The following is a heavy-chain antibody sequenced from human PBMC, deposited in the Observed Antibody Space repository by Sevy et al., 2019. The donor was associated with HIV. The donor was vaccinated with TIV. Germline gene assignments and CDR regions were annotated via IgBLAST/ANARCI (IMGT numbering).Heavy chain of an antibody. CDR1: GYTFTSNY. CDR3: ARDRAAAGKKYYYYGMDV. V-gene: IGHV1-46*01. CDR2: INPSGVSA. D-gene: IGHD6-13*01. Sequence: ASVKVSCKASGYTFTSNYMHWVRQAPGQGLEWMGIINPSGVSASYGQKFQGRVTVTRDTSTSKVYMELSSLRSEDTAVYYCARDRAAAGKKYYYYGMDVWGQGTTVTVSS. J-gene: IGHJ6*02.